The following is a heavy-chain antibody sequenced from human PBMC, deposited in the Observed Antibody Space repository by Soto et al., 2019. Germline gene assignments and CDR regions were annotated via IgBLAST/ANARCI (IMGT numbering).Heavy chain of an antibody. D-gene: IGHD2-21*02. CDR1: GGSISSYY. CDR2: IYYSGST. CDR3: ARGGYCGGDCSKGYWFDP. V-gene: IGHV4-59*01. Sequence: SETLSLTCTVSGGSISSYYWSWIRQPPGKGLEWIGYIYYSGSTNYNPSLKSRVTISVDTSKNQFSLKLSSVTAADTAVYYCARGGYCGGDCSKGYWFDPWGQGTLVT. J-gene: IGHJ5*02.